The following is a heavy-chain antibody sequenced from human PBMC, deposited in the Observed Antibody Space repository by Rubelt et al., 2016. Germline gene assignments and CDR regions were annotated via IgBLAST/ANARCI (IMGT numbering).Heavy chain of an antibody. D-gene: IGHD5-24*01. CDR3: AHKKMAAYYFDY. J-gene: IGHJ4*02. CDR2: IYWDDDK. Sequence: QITLKESGPTLVKPTQTLTLTYTFSGFSLSTNGVAVGWIRQPPGKSLEWLALIYWDDDKPYSSSLKHRLTITKDTSKNQVVLTGTNMDPVDTATYYCAHKKMAAYYFDYWGQGTLVAVSS. V-gene: IGHV2-5*02. CDR1: GFSLSTNGVA.